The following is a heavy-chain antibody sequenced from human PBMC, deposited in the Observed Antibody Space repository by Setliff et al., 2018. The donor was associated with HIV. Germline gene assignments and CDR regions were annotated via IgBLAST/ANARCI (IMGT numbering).Heavy chain of an antibody. V-gene: IGHV4-4*07. Sequence: PSETLSLTCTVSGGSINKYYWSWIWQSAGRGLEWIGRIYSTGSINFNPSLKSRVTMSVDTAKNQFSLNLTSVTAADTAIYYCARCGYSYGFLGVTYYFYMDVWGKGTAVTVSS. CDR3: ARCGYSYGFLGVTYYFYMDV. D-gene: IGHD5-18*01. J-gene: IGHJ6*03. CDR2: IYSTGSI. CDR1: GGSINKYY.